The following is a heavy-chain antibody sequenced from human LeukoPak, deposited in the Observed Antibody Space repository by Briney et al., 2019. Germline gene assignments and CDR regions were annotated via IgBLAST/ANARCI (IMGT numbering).Heavy chain of an antibody. Sequence: GASVKVSCKASGGTFSSCAISWVRQAPGQGLEWMGRIIPILGIANYAQKFQGRVTITADKSTSTAYMELSSLRSEDTAVYYCARGGPVAATERYFDYWGQGTLVTVSS. CDR3: ARGGPVAATERYFDY. CDR1: GGTFSSCA. D-gene: IGHD2-15*01. CDR2: IIPILGIA. V-gene: IGHV1-69*04. J-gene: IGHJ4*02.